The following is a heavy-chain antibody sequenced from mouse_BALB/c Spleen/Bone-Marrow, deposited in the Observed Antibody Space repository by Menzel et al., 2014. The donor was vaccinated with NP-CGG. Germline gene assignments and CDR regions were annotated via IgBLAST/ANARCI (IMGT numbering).Heavy chain of an antibody. D-gene: IGHD1-1*01. CDR2: IWAGGRT. V-gene: IGHV2-9*02. CDR3: ARGKDYYGSSDAMDY. J-gene: IGHJ4*01. CDR1: GFSLTNYG. Sequence: VKLVESGPGLVAPSQSLSITCNVSGFSLTNYGLHWVRRPPGKGLEWLGVIWAGGRTNYNSALMSRLSISKDNSKSQVFLKMNSLQTDDTAMYYCARGKDYYGSSDAMDYWGQGTSVTVSS.